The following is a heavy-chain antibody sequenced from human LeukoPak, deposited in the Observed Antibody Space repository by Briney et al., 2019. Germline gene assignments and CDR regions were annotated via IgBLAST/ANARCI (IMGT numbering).Heavy chain of an antibody. Sequence: SETLSLTCTVSGGSITSSSYYWGWIRQPPGKGLEWIGSFYYSGSTYYHPSLKSRVTISVDTSKNQFSLKLSSVTAADTSVYYCVKRKLGDYGDNFFDYWGQGTLVTVSS. V-gene: IGHV4-39*01. J-gene: IGHJ4*02. CDR3: VKRKLGDYGDNFFDY. D-gene: IGHD4-17*01. CDR2: FYYSGST. CDR1: GGSITSSSYY.